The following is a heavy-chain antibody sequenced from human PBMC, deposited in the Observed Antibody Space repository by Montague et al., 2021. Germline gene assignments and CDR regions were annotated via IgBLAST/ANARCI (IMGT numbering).Heavy chain of an antibody. D-gene: IGHD5-12*01. Sequence: PALVKPTQTLTLTCTFSGFSLSTSGVGVGWIRQPPEKALEWLALIYWDDDKRYSPSLKSRLTITMDTSKNQVVLTMTNMDPVDTATYYCAHRQGGYDLWYWGQGTLVTVSS. CDR1: GFSLSTSGVG. J-gene: IGHJ4*02. V-gene: IGHV2-5*02. CDR3: AHRQGGYDLWY. CDR2: IYWDDDK.